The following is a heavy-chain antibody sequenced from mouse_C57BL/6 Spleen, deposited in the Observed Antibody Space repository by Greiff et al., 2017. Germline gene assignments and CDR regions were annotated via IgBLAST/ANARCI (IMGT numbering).Heavy chain of an antibody. CDR3: ASRTVVAPYWYFDV. CDR2: ISYDGSN. Sequence: EVQLQESGPGLVKPSQSLSLTCSVTGYSITSGYYWNWIRQFPGNKLEWMGYISYDGSNNYNPSLKNRISITRDTSKNQFFLKLNSVTTEDTATYYCASRTVVAPYWYFDVWGTGTTVTVSS. J-gene: IGHJ1*03. D-gene: IGHD1-1*01. V-gene: IGHV3-6*01. CDR1: GYSITSGYY.